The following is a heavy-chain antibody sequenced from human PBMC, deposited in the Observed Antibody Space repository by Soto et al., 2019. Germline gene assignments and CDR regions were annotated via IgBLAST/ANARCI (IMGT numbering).Heavy chain of an antibody. Sequence: QVQLVESGGGVVQPGRSLRLSCAASGFTFSSYGMHWVRQAPGKGLEWVAVIWYDGSNKYYADSVKGRFTISRDNSKNTLYLQMNSLRAEDTAVYYCARHLMSWGAFDIWGQGTMVTVSS. D-gene: IGHD7-27*01. CDR3: ARHLMSWGAFDI. CDR2: IWYDGSNK. V-gene: IGHV3-33*01. J-gene: IGHJ3*02. CDR1: GFTFSSYG.